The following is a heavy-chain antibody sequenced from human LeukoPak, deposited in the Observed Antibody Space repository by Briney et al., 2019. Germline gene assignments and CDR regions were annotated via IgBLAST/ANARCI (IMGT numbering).Heavy chain of an antibody. CDR1: RYTFSSYW. J-gene: IGHJ4*02. D-gene: IGHD3-10*01. Sequence: GSLKISCKGSRYTFSSYWIGWVPQMPGKGVEWMVIIYDGDSDTRYSPCFEGQDNISGEKSISTAYLQWSSLKAWDSAMYYCARRRYGFDYWGQGTLVTVSS. CDR2: IYDGDSDT. V-gene: IGHV5-51*01. CDR3: ARRRYGFDY.